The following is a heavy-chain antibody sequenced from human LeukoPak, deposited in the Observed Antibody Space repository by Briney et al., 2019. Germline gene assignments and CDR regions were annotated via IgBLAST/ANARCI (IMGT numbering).Heavy chain of an antibody. D-gene: IGHD1-26*01. V-gene: IGHV3-66*01. CDR3: AREGYSGSFRFIDS. CDR1: GFTVINSY. Sequence: PEGSLRLSCAGSGFTVINSYMTWVRQAPEKGLEWVSVIYRGGNTYYADCVRGRLSISRDNSKNTVYLQMNSLRAEDTAVYYCAREGYSGSFRFIDSWGQGTVVTVSS. J-gene: IGHJ4*02. CDR2: IYRGGNT.